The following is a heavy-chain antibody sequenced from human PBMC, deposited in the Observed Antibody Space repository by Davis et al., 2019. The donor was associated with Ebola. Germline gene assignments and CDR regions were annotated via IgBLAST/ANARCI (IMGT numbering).Heavy chain of an antibody. CDR2: INPNSGGT. D-gene: IGHD2-15*01. V-gene: IGHV1-2*02. Sequence: ASVKVSCKASGYTFTGYYMHWVRQAPGQGLEWMGWINPNSGGTNYAQKFQGRVTMTRDTSISTAYMELSRLRSDDTAVYYCASLIHVRRVAATPSLVDPWGQGTLVTVSS. CDR3: ASLIHVRRVAATPSLVDP. J-gene: IGHJ5*02. CDR1: GYTFTGYY.